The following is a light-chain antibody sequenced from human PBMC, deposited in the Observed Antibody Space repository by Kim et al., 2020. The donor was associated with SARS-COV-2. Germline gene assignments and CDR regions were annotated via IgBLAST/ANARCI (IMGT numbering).Light chain of an antibody. J-gene: IGLJ2*01. CDR2: EDD. CDR3: QSYNRDNVL. CDR1: SGSIDDNY. V-gene: IGLV6-57*03. Sequence: GKTVTIYCTRSSGSIDDNYVKWYQQRPGGVPTTVIYEDDQRPSGVSDRFSGSIDNSSNSASLTISGLRTEDEADYYCQSYNRDNVLFGGGTQLTVL.